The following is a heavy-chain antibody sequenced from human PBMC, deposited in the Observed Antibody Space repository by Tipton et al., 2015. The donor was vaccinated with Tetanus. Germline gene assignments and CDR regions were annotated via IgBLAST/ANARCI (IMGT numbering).Heavy chain of an antibody. V-gene: IGHV1-69*01. J-gene: IGHJ4*02. Sequence: QSGAEVKKPGSSVKVSCKASGGTFTNYALSWVRQAPGQGLEWVGGITPIFGTTNSAPKFQGRVTITADESTNTAYMELSNLRSEDTAVYYCARDRDDYGDYAPGFDYWGQGTLVTVSS. D-gene: IGHD4-17*01. CDR1: GGTFTNYA. CDR2: ITPIFGTT. CDR3: ARDRDDYGDYAPGFDY.